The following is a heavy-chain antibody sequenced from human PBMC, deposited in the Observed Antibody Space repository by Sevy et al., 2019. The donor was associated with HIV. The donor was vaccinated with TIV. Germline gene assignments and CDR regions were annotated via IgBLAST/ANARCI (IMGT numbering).Heavy chain of an antibody. CDR3: ARDRLGITISAEWGGGMDV. CDR1: GFTLSSYG. CDR2: IRYDGSHK. D-gene: IGHD3-3*01. J-gene: IGHJ6*02. V-gene: IGHV3-33*01. Sequence: GGSLRLSCTASGFTLSSYGMHWVRQAPGKGLEWVAVIRYDGSHKYYADSVKGRFTISRDNSKNTLYLQMNSLRAEETAVYYCARDRLGITISAEWGGGMDVWGQGTTVTVSS.